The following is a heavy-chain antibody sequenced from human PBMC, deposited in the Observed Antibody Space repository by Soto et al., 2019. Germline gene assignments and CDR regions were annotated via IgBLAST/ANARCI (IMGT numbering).Heavy chain of an antibody. CDR3: TKEGLFWSGSFDS. CDR1: GFTLRSYP. J-gene: IGHJ4*02. Sequence: GGSLRLSCAASGFTLRSYPMHWVRQAPGKGLEWVAIVSYDGITKYADSVKGRFTISRDNSNNTLFLQMNSLRTEDTAVYYCTKEGLFWSGSFDSWGQGT. CDR2: VSYDGITK. V-gene: IGHV3-30-3*02. D-gene: IGHD3-3*01.